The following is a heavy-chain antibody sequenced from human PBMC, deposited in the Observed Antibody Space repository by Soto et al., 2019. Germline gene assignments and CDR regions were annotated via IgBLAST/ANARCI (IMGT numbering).Heavy chain of an antibody. V-gene: IGHV3-64D*06. Sequence: GGSLRLSCSASGFTFSIYTMHWVRQAPGKGLDYVSGIRGNGDSPFYADSVKGRFTISRDNSKNALYLLMSSLSADDTAVYYCVKSRGGNNFDFFDWGQGALVTVS. CDR3: VKSRGGNNFDFFD. CDR1: GFTFSIYT. CDR2: IRGNGDSP. D-gene: IGHD5-12*01. J-gene: IGHJ4*02.